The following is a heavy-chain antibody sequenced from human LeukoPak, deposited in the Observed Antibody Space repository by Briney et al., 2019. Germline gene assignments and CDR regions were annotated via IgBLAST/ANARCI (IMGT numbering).Heavy chain of an antibody. J-gene: IGHJ4*02. D-gene: IGHD1-26*01. V-gene: IGHV3-23*01. CDR2: ISGSGGST. Sequence: PGGSLRLSCAASGFTFSSYAMSWVRQAPGKGLEWVSAISGSGGSTYYADSVKGRFTISRDNAKNSLYLQMNSLRAEDTAVYFCAREVTVGATIGYWGQGTLVTVSS. CDR1: GFTFSSYA. CDR3: AREVTVGATIGY.